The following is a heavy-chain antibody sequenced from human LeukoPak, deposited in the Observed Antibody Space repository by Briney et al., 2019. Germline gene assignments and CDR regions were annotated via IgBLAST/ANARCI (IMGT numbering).Heavy chain of an antibody. Sequence: PGGSLRLSCAASGFTFSSYWMSWVRQAPGKGLEWVANIKQDGSEKYYVDSVKGLFTISRDNAKNSLYLQMNSLRAEDTAVYYCASSIGVVAATPGAFDIWGQGTMVTVSS. D-gene: IGHD2-15*01. CDR3: ASSIGVVAATPGAFDI. J-gene: IGHJ3*02. CDR2: IKQDGSEK. V-gene: IGHV3-7*01. CDR1: GFTFSSYW.